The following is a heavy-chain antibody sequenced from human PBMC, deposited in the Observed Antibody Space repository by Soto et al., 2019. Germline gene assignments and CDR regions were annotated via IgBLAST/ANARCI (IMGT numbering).Heavy chain of an antibody. J-gene: IGHJ4*02. CDR1: GGSISSYY. V-gene: IGHV4-4*07. CDR3: ARLSPEGGAKVFDY. CDR2: IYTSGST. D-gene: IGHD1-26*01. Sequence: SETLSLTCTVSGGSISSYYWSWIRQPAGKGLEWIGRIYTSGSTNYNPSLKSRVTMSVDTSKNQFSLKLSSVTAADTAVYYCARLSPEGGAKVFDYWGQGTLVTVYS.